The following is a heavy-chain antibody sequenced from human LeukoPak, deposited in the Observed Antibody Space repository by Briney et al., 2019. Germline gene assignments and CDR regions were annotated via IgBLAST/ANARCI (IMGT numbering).Heavy chain of an antibody. CDR2: IYSGSTT. V-gene: IGHV3-66*01. D-gene: IGHD6-13*01. Sequence: PGGSLRLSCAASGFTFSSNYMSWVRQAPGMGLEWVSVIYSGSTTYYSDSVKDRFTISGDRSKKTLYLQMNKLRADDTAVYYCARAKVSSLFFPYWGQGALVTVSS. J-gene: IGHJ4*02. CDR3: ARAKVSSLFFPY. CDR1: GFTFSSNY.